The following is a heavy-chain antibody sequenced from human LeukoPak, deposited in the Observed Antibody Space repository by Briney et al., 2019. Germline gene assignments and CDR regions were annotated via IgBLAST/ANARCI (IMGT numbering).Heavy chain of an antibody. CDR3: ARATVTNVFQH. V-gene: IGHV4-59*01. J-gene: IGHJ1*01. CDR1: GGSISSYY. CDR2: IYYSGST. D-gene: IGHD4-17*01. Sequence: SETLSLTCTVSGGSISSYYWSWIRQPPGKGLEWIGYIYYSGSTNYNPSLKSRVTISVDTSKNQFSLKLSSVTAADTAVYYCARATVTNVFQHWGQGTLVTVSS.